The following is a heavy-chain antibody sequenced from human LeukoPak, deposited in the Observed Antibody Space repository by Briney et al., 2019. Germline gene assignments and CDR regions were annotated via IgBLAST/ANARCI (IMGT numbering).Heavy chain of an antibody. Sequence: SETLSLTCAVSGGSISSGGYSWSWIRQPPGKGLEWIGYIYHSGSTYYNPSLKSRVTISVDTYKNQFSLKLSSVTAADTAVYYCARATWLPVGLYYYDSSGYYYYFDYWGQGTLVTVSS. CDR1: GGSISSGGYS. J-gene: IGHJ4*02. V-gene: IGHV4-30-2*01. CDR3: ARATWLPVGLYYYDSSGYYYYFDY. D-gene: IGHD3-22*01. CDR2: IYHSGST.